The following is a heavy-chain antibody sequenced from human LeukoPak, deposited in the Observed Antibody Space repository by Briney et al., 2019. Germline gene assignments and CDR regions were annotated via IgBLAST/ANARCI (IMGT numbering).Heavy chain of an antibody. V-gene: IGHV3-33*06. CDR1: GFTFSSYG. CDR3: AKVPGPSQGWFDP. Sequence: PGRSLRLSCAASGFTFSSYGMHWVRQAPGKGLEWVAVIWYDGSNKYYADSVKGRFTISRDNSKNTLYPQMNSLRAEDTAVYYCAKVPGPSQGWFDPWGQGTLVTVSS. J-gene: IGHJ5*02. CDR2: IWYDGSNK.